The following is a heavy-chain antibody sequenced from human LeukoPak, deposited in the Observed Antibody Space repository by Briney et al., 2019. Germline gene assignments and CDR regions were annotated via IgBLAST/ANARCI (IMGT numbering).Heavy chain of an antibody. V-gene: IGHV5-51*01. D-gene: IGHD3-3*01. CDR3: ARLSTRLLDH. CDR2: IYPGDSDT. CDR1: GSTFANYW. Sequence: GGSLKISCKGSGSTFANYWIGWVRQLPGKGLEWMGIIYPGDSDTKYSPSLQGQVTMSVDKSINTAYLQWGSLKASDTAMYYCARLSTRLLDHWGQGTRVTVSS. J-gene: IGHJ4*02.